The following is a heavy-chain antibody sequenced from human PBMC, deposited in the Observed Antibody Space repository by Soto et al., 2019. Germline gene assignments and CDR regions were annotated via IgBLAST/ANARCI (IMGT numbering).Heavy chain of an antibody. CDR2: ISSSSSYI. CDR3: ARILMEQQLDGFDY. Sequence: PGGSLRLSCAASGFTFSSYSMNWVRQAPGKGLEWVSSISSSSSYIYYADSVKGRFTISRDNAKNSLYLQMNSLRAEDTAVYYCARILMEQQLDGFDYWGQGTLVTVSS. D-gene: IGHD6-13*01. J-gene: IGHJ4*02. CDR1: GFTFSSYS. V-gene: IGHV3-21*01.